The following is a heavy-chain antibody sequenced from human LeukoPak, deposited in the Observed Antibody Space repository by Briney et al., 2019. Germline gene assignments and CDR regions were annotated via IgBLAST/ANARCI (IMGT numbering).Heavy chain of an antibody. J-gene: IGHJ4*02. CDR3: AREELGYYFDY. D-gene: IGHD1-26*01. V-gene: IGHV3-48*01. CDR2: ISSSSSTI. CDR1: GFTFSSYS. Sequence: GGSLRLSCAASGFTFSSYSMNWVRQAPGKGLEWVSYISSSSSTIYYADSVKGRFTISRDNAKNSLYLQMNSLRAEDTAVYYCAREELGYYFDYWGQGTLVTVSS.